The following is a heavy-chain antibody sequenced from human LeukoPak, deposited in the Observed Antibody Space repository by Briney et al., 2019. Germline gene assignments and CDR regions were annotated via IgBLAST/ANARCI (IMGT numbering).Heavy chain of an antibody. CDR1: GGTFRNYA. CDR2: IIPLFGRA. J-gene: IGHJ4*02. Sequence: SVKVSCKASGGTFRNYAISWVRQAPGQGLEWMGGIIPLFGRAEYAQRFQGRVTITADESTSTAYLELSILRSEDTTVYYCASPKEDSDYYFDYWGQGTLVTVSS. CDR3: ASPKEDSDYYFDY. D-gene: IGHD4-11*01. V-gene: IGHV1-69*01.